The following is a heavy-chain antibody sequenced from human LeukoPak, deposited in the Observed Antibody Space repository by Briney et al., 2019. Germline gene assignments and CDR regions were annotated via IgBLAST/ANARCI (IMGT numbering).Heavy chain of an antibody. V-gene: IGHV1-24*01. CDR2: FDPEDGET. D-gene: IGHD6-19*01. CDR3: ASTQQLTRSGIAVAGPYFDY. CDR1: GYTLTELS. J-gene: IGHJ4*02. Sequence: ASVKVSCTVSGYTLTELSMHWVRQAPGKGLEWMGGFDPEDGETIYAQKFQGRVTMTEDTSTDTAYMEMSSLRSEDTAVYYCASTQQLTRSGIAVAGPYFDYWGQGTLVTVSS.